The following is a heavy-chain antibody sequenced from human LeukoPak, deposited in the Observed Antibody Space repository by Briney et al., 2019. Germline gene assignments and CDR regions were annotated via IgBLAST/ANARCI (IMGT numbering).Heavy chain of an antibody. CDR1: GGSISSSSHY. V-gene: IGHV4-39*07. CDR3: ARTIMVRGVNADY. Sequence: SETLSLTCTVSGGSISSSSHYWGWIRQPPGKGLEWIGSIYYSGSTYYNPSLKSRVTISVDTSKNQFSLKLSSVTAADTAVYYCARTIMVRGVNADYWGQGTLVTVSS. D-gene: IGHD3-10*01. CDR2: IYYSGST. J-gene: IGHJ4*02.